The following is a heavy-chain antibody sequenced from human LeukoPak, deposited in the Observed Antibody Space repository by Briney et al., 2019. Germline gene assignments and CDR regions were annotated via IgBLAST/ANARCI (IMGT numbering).Heavy chain of an antibody. CDR1: GYTFTSYY. J-gene: IGHJ3*02. CDR3: ASIRAWQQLVIDAFDI. D-gene: IGHD6-13*01. V-gene: IGHV1-46*01. Sequence: ASVNVSCKASGYTFTSYYMHWVRQAPGQGLEWMGIINPSGGSTSYAQKFQGRVTMTRDTSTSTVYMELSSLRSEDTAVYYCASIRAWQQLVIDAFDIWGQGTMVTVSS. CDR2: INPSGGST.